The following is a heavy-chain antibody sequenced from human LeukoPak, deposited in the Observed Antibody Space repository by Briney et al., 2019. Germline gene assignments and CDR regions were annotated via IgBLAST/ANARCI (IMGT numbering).Heavy chain of an antibody. CDR3: ARSNDNGDYYFDS. D-gene: IGHD4-17*01. CDR1: GGSISSYY. J-gene: IGHJ4*02. V-gene: IGHV4-4*07. CDR2: IYRGGST. Sequence: PSETLSLTCSVSGGSISSYYWNWIRQPAGTGLEWIGRIYRGGSTNYSPSLKSRISMSIDTSKSQFSLKLSSVTAADTAVYYCARSNDNGDYYFDSWGQGTLVTVSS.